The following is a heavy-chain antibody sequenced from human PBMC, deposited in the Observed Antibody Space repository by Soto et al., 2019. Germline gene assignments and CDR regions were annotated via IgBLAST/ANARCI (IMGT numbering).Heavy chain of an antibody. CDR3: ARGGYYDNSWGKLSHYGLDV. CDR1: GYTFIRYG. CDR2: ISPYNDYT. J-gene: IGHJ6*02. Sequence: QVQLAQSANEVKKPGASVRVSCKVAGYTFIRYGIAWVRQAPGQGLERMGWISPYNDYTVYGQKFQGRVSMTADTSTRTVYMNLRGLKSDDTAVYYCARGGYYDNSWGKLSHYGLDVWGQGTSVTVSS. V-gene: IGHV1-18*01. D-gene: IGHD3-16*01.